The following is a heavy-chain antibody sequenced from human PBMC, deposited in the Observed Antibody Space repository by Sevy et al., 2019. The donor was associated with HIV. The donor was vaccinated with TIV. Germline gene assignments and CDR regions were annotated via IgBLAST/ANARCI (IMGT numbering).Heavy chain of an antibody. CDR3: ASRYCSGGSCYENWFDP. V-gene: IGHV3-21*01. CDR2: ISSSSSYI. J-gene: IGHJ5*02. Sequence: GGSLRLSCAASGFTFSSYSMNWVRQAPGKGLEWVSSISSSSSYIYYADSVKGRFTISRDNAKNSLYLQMNSPRAEDTAVYYCASRYCSGGSCYENWFDPWGQGTLVTVSS. D-gene: IGHD2-15*01. CDR1: GFTFSSYS.